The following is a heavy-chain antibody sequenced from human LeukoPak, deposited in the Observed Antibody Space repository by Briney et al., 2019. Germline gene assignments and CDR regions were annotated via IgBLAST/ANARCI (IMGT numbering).Heavy chain of an antibody. J-gene: IGHJ5*02. CDR1: GCTFTSYG. CDR2: IIPIFGTA. CDR3: AREEDIVVVPAAIPYNWFDP. V-gene: IGHV1-69*05. Sequence: SVEVSCKASGCTFTSYGISWVRQAPGQGLEWMGRIIPIFGTANYAQKFQGRVTITTDESTSTAYMELSSLRSEDTAVYYCAREEDIVVVPAAIPYNWFDPWGQGTLVTVSS. D-gene: IGHD2-2*01.